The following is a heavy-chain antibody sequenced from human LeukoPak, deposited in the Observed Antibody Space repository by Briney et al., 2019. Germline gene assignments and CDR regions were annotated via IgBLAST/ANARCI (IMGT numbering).Heavy chain of an antibody. Sequence: SETLSLTCTVSGGSISSYYWSWIRQPPGKGLEWIGYIYYSGSTNYNPSLKSRVTISVDTSKNQFSLKLSSVTAADTAVYYCARTWWYGSGSYSEYYFDYWGQGTLVTVSS. CDR1: GGSISSYY. D-gene: IGHD3-10*01. J-gene: IGHJ4*02. CDR3: ARTWWYGSGSYSEYYFDY. CDR2: IYYSGST. V-gene: IGHV4-59*01.